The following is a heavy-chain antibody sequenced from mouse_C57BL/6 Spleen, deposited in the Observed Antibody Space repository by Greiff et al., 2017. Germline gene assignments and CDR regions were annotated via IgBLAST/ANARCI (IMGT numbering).Heavy chain of an antibody. J-gene: IGHJ1*03. Sequence: EVQLVESGGGLVKPGGSLKLSCAASGFTFSSYAMSWVRQTPEKRLEWVATISDGGSYTYYPDNVKGRFTISRDNAKNNLYLQMSHLKSEDTAMYYGARDGTMITRYFDVWGTGTTVTVSS. D-gene: IGHD2-4*01. CDR1: GFTFSSYA. CDR2: ISDGGSYT. V-gene: IGHV5-4*01. CDR3: ARDGTMITRYFDV.